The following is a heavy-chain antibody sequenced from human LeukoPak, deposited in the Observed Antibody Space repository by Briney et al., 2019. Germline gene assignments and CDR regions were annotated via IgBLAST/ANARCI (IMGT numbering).Heavy chain of an antibody. D-gene: IGHD3-22*01. CDR1: GYTFTGYY. V-gene: IGHV1-2*04. J-gene: IGHJ4*02. CDR3: ARSIGYYYDSSPLEG. Sequence: ASVKVSCKASGYTFTGYYMHWVRQAPGQGLEWMGWINPDSGGTNYAQKFQGWVTMTRDTSISTAYMELSRLRPDDTAVYYCARSIGYYYDSSPLEGWGQGTLVTVSS. CDR2: INPDSGGT.